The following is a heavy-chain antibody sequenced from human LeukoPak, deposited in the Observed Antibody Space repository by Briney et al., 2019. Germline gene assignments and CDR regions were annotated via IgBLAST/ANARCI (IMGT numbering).Heavy chain of an antibody. V-gene: IGHV1-18*01. CDR1: GYTFTSYG. CDR3: ARGYIVVVPAAMEDYFDY. CDR2: ISAYNGNT. Sequence: GSVKVSCKASGYTFTSYGISWVRQAPGQGLEWMGWISAYNGNTNYAQKLQGRVTMTTDTSTSTAYMELRSLRSDDTAVYYCARGYIVVVPAAMEDYFDYWGQGTLVTVSS. J-gene: IGHJ4*02. D-gene: IGHD2-2*01.